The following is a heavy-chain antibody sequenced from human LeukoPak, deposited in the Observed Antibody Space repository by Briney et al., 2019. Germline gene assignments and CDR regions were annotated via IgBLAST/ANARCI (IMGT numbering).Heavy chain of an antibody. Sequence: SQTLSLTCAISGDSVSSNSAAWNWIRQSPSRGLEWLGRTYYRSKLYNDYAVSVKSRITINPDTSKNQFSLQLNSVTPEDTAVYYCARELYSSSWYYFAGRFDPWGQGPLVTVSS. D-gene: IGHD6-13*01. V-gene: IGHV6-1*01. CDR1: GDSVSSNSAA. J-gene: IGHJ5*02. CDR3: ARELYSSSWYYFAGRFDP. CDR2: TYYRSKLYN.